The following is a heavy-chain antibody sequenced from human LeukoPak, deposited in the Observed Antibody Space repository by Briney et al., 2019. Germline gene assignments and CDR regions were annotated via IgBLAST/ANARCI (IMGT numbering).Heavy chain of an antibody. CDR2: MSYDGSNK. CDR1: GFTFSDYY. J-gene: IGHJ6*02. Sequence: GGSLRLSCAASGFTFSDYYMTWIRQTPGKGLEWVAVMSYDGSNKYYADSVKGRFTISRDNSKNTLYLQMSSLRVEDTAVYYCARDTVYCTNGVCYNQYYYYGMVVWGQGTTVTVSS. D-gene: IGHD2-8*01. V-gene: IGHV3-30-3*01. CDR3: ARDTVYCTNGVCYNQYYYYGMVV.